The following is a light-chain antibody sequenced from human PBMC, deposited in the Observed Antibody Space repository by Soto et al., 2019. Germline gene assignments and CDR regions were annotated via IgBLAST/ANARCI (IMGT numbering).Light chain of an antibody. J-gene: IGKJ4*01. CDR2: GAS. CDR1: QSVSSN. V-gene: IGKV3-15*01. CDR3: RQYNSWLT. Sequence: IVMTQSPATLSVSPGERVTLSCRASQSVSSNLAWYHQKPGQAPRVLIYGASTRATGVPARFSGSGSGTEFTLTFSGLQSEDFAVYYCRQYNSWLTFGGGTKVEIK.